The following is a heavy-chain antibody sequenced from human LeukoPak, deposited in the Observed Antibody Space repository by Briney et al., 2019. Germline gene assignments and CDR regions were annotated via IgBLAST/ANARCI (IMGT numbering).Heavy chain of an antibody. CDR3: ARSDGDYFGYYYYGMDV. V-gene: IGHV3-33*01. CDR1: GFTFSSYG. CDR2: IWYDGSNK. Sequence: PGGSLRLSCAASGFTFSSYGMHWVRQALGKGLEWVAVIWYDGSNKYYADSVKGRFTISRDNSKNTLYLQMNSLRAEDTAVYYCARSDGDYFGYYYYGMDVWGQGTTVTVSS. D-gene: IGHD4-17*01. J-gene: IGHJ6*02.